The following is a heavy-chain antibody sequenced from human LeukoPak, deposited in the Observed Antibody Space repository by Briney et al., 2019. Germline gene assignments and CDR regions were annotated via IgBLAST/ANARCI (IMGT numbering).Heavy chain of an antibody. CDR2: IYSGGGT. CDR1: GFTFSSNY. J-gene: IGHJ4*02. CDR3: ARVIRGGVDY. D-gene: IGHD3-10*01. Sequence: PGGSLRLSCAASGFTFSSNYMSWVRQAPGKGLEWVSVIYSGGGTYYADSVRGRFTISRDKSKNTLDLQMNSLRVEETAVYYCARVIRGGVDYWGQGTLVTVSS. V-gene: IGHV3-53*01.